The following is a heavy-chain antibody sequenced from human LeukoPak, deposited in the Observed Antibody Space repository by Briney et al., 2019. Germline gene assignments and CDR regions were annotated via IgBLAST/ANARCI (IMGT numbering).Heavy chain of an antibody. V-gene: IGHV4-38-2*01. CDR1: GYSISSGYY. J-gene: IGHJ4*02. CDR2: IYHSGST. CDR3: ASDSYSSIGYF. D-gene: IGHD6-13*01. Sequence: SETLSLTCAVSGYSISSGYYWGWIRQPPGEGLEWIGSIYHSGSTYYNPSLKSRVTISVDTSKNQFSLKLSSVTAADAAVYFCASDSYSSIGYFWSQGTLVTVSS.